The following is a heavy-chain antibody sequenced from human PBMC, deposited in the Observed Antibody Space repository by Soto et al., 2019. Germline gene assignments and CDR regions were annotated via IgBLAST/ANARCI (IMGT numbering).Heavy chain of an antibody. J-gene: IGHJ4*02. CDR3: ARGWIQLWGAADY. D-gene: IGHD5-18*01. CDR1: GFTFSSYS. V-gene: IGHV3-48*02. CDR2: ISSSSSTI. Sequence: EVQLVESGGGLVQPGGSLRLSCAASGFTFSSYSMNWVRQAPGKGLEWVSYISSSSSTIYYADSVKGRFTISSDNAKNSLYLQMNSLRDEDTAVYYCARGWIQLWGAADYWGQGTLVTVSS.